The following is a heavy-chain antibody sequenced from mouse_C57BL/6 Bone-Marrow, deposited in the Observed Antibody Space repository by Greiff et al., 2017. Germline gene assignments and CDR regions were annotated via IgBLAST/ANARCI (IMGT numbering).Heavy chain of an antibody. CDR3: ARPRTVVATRAMDY. V-gene: IGHV5-6*01. CDR1: GFTFSSYG. Sequence: EVTLVESGGDLVKPGGSLKLSCAASGFTFSSYGMSWVRQTPDKRLEWVATISSGGSYTYYPDSVKGRFTISRDNAKNTLYLQMSSLKSEDTAMYYCARPRTVVATRAMDYWCQGTSVTVSS. CDR2: ISSGGSYT. J-gene: IGHJ4*01. D-gene: IGHD1-1*01.